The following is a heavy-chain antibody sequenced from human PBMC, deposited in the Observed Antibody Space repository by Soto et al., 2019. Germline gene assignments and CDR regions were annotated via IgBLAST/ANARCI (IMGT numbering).Heavy chain of an antibody. CDR3: ARVAGTFYLDFDL. Sequence: QVQLQESGPGLVKPSQTLSLTCTVSGGSISSGDYYWSWIRQPPGKGLEWIGYIYYSGSTYYNPSLKSRVTLSVDTSTNQFSLKLSSVTAADTALYYCARVAGTFYLDFDLWGRGTLVTVSS. J-gene: IGHJ2*01. D-gene: IGHD3-10*01. CDR1: GGSISSGDYY. V-gene: IGHV4-30-4*01. CDR2: IYYSGST.